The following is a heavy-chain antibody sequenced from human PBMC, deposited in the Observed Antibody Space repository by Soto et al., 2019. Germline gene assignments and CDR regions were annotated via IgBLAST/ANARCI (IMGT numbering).Heavy chain of an antibody. J-gene: IGHJ5*02. Sequence: SETLSLTCAVYGGSFSGYYWSWIRQPPGKGLEWIGEINHSGSTNYNPSLKSRVTISVDTSKNQFSLKLSSVTAADTAVYYCARGSRTGWFDPWGQGTLVTVSS. CDR2: INHSGST. D-gene: IGHD1-1*01. CDR1: GGSFSGYY. CDR3: ARGSRTGWFDP. V-gene: IGHV4-34*01.